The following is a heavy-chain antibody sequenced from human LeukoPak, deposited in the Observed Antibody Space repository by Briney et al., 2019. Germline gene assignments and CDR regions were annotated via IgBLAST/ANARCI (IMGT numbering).Heavy chain of an antibody. V-gene: IGHV3-23*01. CDR1: GFTFSNYA. D-gene: IGHD1-26*01. J-gene: IGHJ4*02. Sequence: GGSLRLSCAASGFTFSNYAMSWVRQAPGKGLEWVSALSGSGSSTYYADSVKGRFTISRDNSKSTLYLQMNSLRAEDTAVYYCAKIRSYSVLGAYYFDSWGQGTLVTVSS. CDR2: LSGSGSST. CDR3: AKIRSYSVLGAYYFDS.